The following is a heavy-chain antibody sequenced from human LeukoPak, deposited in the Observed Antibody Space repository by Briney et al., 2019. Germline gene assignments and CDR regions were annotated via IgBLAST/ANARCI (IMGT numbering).Heavy chain of an antibody. D-gene: IGHD6-19*01. CDR1: GDSISSSSYY. CDR3: VRAANSGWRTDAFDI. J-gene: IGHJ3*02. CDR2: IYYTGST. Sequence: SETLSLTCTVSGDSISSSSYYWGWIRQSPGKGLEWIGSIYYTGSTYYNPSLKSRVTISVDTSKNQFSLNLSSVTAADTAVYYCVRAANSGWRTDAFDIWGQGTMVTVSS. V-gene: IGHV4-39*01.